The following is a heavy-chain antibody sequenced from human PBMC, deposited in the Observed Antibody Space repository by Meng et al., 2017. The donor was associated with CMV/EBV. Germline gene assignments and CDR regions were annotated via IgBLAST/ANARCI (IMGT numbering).Heavy chain of an antibody. D-gene: IGHD6-19*01. CDR1: GFTFSDYY. CDR2: ISSSGSTI. V-gene: IGHV3-11*01. J-gene: IGHJ4*02. Sequence: GGPLRLSCAASGFTFSDYYMSWIRQAPGKGLEWVSYISSSGSTIYYADSVKGRFTISRDNAKNSLYLQMNSLRAEDTAVYYCARQGIAVSPDGPFDYWGQGTLVTVSS. CDR3: ARQGIAVSPDGPFDY.